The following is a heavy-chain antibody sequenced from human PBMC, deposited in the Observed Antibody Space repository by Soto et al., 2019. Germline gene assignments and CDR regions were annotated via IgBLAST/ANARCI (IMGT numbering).Heavy chain of an antibody. D-gene: IGHD2-2*01. CDR3: AKAGYCSGTTCPPDS. V-gene: IGHV3-23*01. Sequence: GGSLRLSCAASGFSFSSYAMSWVRQAPGKGLEWVSAISGSGGRTYYADSVKGRFTISRDNSESTLYLQMNSLRAEDTAVYYCAKAGYCSGTTCPPDSWGQGTLVTVSS. J-gene: IGHJ5*01. CDR1: GFSFSSYA. CDR2: ISGSGGRT.